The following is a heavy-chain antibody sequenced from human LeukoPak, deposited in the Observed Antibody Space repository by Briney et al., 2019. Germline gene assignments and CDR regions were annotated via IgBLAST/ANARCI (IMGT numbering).Heavy chain of an antibody. CDR3: AKDPLYYYDSSPDYYGMDV. D-gene: IGHD3-22*01. CDR1: GFTFSSYA. V-gene: IGHV3-23*01. J-gene: IGHJ6*02. Sequence: GGSLRLSCAASGFTFSSYAMSWVRQAPGKGLEWVSAISGSGSSTYYADSVKGRFTISRDNSKNTLYLQMNSLRAEDTAVYYCAKDPLYYYDSSPDYYGMDVWGQGTTVTVSS. CDR2: ISGSGSST.